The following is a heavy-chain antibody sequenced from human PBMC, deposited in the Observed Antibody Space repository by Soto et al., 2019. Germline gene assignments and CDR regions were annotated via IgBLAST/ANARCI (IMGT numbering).Heavy chain of an antibody. CDR3: ARDGTLYDSSAYYYLY. V-gene: IGHV1-69*13. Sequence: SVKVSCKASGGTFSRYTITWVRQAPGQGLEWMGGITPMFGTPNYAQKFQGRVTITADESTSTAYMELSSLRSEDTAMYYCARDGTLYDSSAYYYLYWGQGTLATVSS. CDR1: GGTFSRYT. D-gene: IGHD3-22*01. J-gene: IGHJ4*02. CDR2: ITPMFGTP.